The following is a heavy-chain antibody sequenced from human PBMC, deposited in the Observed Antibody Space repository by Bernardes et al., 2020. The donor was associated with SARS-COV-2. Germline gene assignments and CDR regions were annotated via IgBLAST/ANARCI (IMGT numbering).Heavy chain of an antibody. J-gene: IGHJ6*02. Sequence: SETLSLTCTVSGGSISSYYWSWIRQPPGKGLEWIGYIYYSGSTNYNPSLKSRVTISVDTSKNQFSLKLSSVTAADTAVYYCARDQGGSYYGVYYYYGMDVWGQGTTVTVSS. CDR3: ARDQGGSYYGVYYYYGMDV. V-gene: IGHV4-59*01. CDR2: IYYSGST. D-gene: IGHD1-26*01. CDR1: GGSISSYY.